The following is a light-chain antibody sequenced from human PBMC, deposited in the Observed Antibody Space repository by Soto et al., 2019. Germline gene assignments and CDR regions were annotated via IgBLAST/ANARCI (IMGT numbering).Light chain of an antibody. CDR2: DVS. CDR1: SSDVGGYNY. CDR3: SSYTSSSTRV. V-gene: IGLV2-14*01. Sequence: QSALTQPASVSGSPGQSITISCTGTSSDVGGYNYVSWYQQHPGKAPKLMIYDVSNRPSGVSNRFSGSKSGNTASLPISGLQAEDEADYYCSSYTSSSTRVFVGGTKLTVL. J-gene: IGLJ2*01.